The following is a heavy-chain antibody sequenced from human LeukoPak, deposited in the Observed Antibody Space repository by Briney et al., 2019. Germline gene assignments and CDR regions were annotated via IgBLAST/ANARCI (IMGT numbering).Heavy chain of an antibody. J-gene: IGHJ4*02. CDR2: IYYSGST. CDR1: GGSISSSSYY. CDR3: ARDSPYSSSSLGFDF. V-gene: IGHV4-39*02. Sequence: PSETLSLTCTVSGGSISSSSYYWGWIRQPPGKGLEWIGSIYYSGSTYYNPSLKSRVTISVDTSKNQFSLKLSSVTAADTAVYYCARDSPYSSSSLGFDFWGQGTLVTVSS. D-gene: IGHD6-13*01.